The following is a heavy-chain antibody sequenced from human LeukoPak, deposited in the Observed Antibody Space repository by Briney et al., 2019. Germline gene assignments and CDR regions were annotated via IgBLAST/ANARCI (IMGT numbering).Heavy chain of an antibody. V-gene: IGHV3-48*03. CDR1: GFTFSTYA. CDR3: ARATMVRGPYYYYYGMDV. CDR2: ISSSGSTI. D-gene: IGHD3-10*01. J-gene: IGHJ6*02. Sequence: HPXRSLRLSCAASGFTFSTYAMHWVRQAXGKGLEWVSYISSSGSTIYYADSVKGRFTISRDNAKNSLYLQMNSLRAEDTAVYYCARATMVRGPYYYYYGMDVWGQGTTVTVSS.